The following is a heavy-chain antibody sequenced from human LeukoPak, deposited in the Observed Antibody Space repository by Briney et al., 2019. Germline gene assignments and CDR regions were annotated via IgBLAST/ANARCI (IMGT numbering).Heavy chain of an antibody. D-gene: IGHD3-16*01. V-gene: IGHV1-2*02. Sequence: GASVTVSCKASGYTFTDYYLHWGRQAPGQGLEWMGRINAKNGGTEYAQKFQGRVTLTRDKSISTAYMVLTSLRYDDTAVYYGARVTRGTYHYWGQGTLVTISS. CDR3: ARVTRGTYHY. J-gene: IGHJ4*02. CDR2: INAKNGGT. CDR1: GYTFTDYY.